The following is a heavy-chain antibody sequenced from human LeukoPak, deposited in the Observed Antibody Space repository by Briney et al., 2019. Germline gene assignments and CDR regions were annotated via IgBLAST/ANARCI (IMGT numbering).Heavy chain of an antibody. CDR1: GFTFDDSV. CDR3: ARDWFTRLGELSPDRAFDY. V-gene: IGHV3-20*04. D-gene: IGHD3-16*02. Sequence: GGSLRLSCAASGFTFDDSVMSWVRQAPGKGLEWVSGINWDGGSTGYADSVKGRFTISRDNAKNSLYLQMSSLRAEDTALYYCARDWFTRLGELSPDRAFDYWGQGTLVTVSS. J-gene: IGHJ4*02. CDR2: INWDGGST.